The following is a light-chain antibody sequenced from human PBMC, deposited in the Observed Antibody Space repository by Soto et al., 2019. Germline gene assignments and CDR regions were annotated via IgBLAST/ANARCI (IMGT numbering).Light chain of an antibody. CDR2: AAS. V-gene: IGKV1-39*01. J-gene: IGKJ1*01. Sequence: DIQMTQSPSSLSASVGDRVTITCRASQSISSYLNWYQQKPGKAPKLLIYAASSLQSGVPSRFSGSGSGTDFTLTISSLQPEDFATYYCQQYYRYSWTFGQGTKVDIK. CDR3: QQYYRYSWT. CDR1: QSISSY.